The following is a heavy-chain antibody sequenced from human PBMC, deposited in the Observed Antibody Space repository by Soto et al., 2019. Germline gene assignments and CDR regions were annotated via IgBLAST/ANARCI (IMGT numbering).Heavy chain of an antibody. D-gene: IGHD7-27*01. Sequence: EVELLDSGGGLVKPGGSLRLSCAASGFSFSTYNMNWVRQAPGKGLEWVSSINGRSNYKYYTDSVTGRFTISRDNPKNSLYLQMDSLRVEDTAVYYCVREDGLVGSNSAFDQWGQGTLVIVSS. CDR1: GFSFSTYN. J-gene: IGHJ4*02. CDR3: VREDGLVGSNSAFDQ. CDR2: INGRSNYK. V-gene: IGHV3-21*02.